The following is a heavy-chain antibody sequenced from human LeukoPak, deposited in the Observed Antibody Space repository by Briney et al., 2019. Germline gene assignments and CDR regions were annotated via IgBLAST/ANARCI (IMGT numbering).Heavy chain of an antibody. CDR3: ARGQEALFVPYNWFDP. Sequence: KTSETLSLTCTVSGGSISSYYWSWIRQPAGKGLEWIGRIYTSGSTNYNPSLKSRVTMSVDTSKNRFSLKLSSVTAADTAVYYCARGQEALFVPYNWFDPWGQGTLVTVSS. CDR1: GGSISSYY. V-gene: IGHV4-4*07. J-gene: IGHJ5*02. CDR2: IYTSGST. D-gene: IGHD3-10*01.